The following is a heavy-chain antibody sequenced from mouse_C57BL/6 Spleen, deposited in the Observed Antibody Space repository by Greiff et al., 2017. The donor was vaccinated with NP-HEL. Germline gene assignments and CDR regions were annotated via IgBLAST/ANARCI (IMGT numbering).Heavy chain of an antibody. V-gene: IGHV14-1*01. CDR1: GFNIKDYY. Sequence: EVQLQQSGAELVRPGASVKLSCTASGFNIKDYYMHWVKQRPEQGLEWIGRIDPEDGDTEYAPKFQGKATMTADTSATTAYLQLSSLTSEDTADYYCTITSTDSYFDDWGTGTTLTVSS. CDR3: TITSTDSYFDD. CDR2: IDPEDGDT. J-gene: IGHJ1*03. D-gene: IGHD5-1*01.